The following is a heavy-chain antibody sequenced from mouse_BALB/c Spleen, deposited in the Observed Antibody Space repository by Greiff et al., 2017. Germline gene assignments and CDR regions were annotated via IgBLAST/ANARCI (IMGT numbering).Heavy chain of an antibody. D-gene: IGHD2-4*01. CDR2: IYPSDSYT. Sequence: QVQLQQPGAELVRPGASVKLSCKASGYTFTSYWINWVKQRPGQGLEWIGNIYPSDSYTNYNQKFKDKATLTVDKSSSTAYMQLSSPTSEDSAVYYCTRNYDYLYYAMDYWGQGTSVTVSS. CDR3: TRNYDYLYYAMDY. J-gene: IGHJ4*01. V-gene: IGHV1-69*02. CDR1: GYTFTSYW.